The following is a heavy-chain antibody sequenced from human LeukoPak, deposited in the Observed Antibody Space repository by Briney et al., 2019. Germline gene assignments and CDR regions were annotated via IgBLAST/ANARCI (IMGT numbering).Heavy chain of an antibody. Sequence: GGSLRLSCAASGFTFSTYNMLWVRQTPGKGLEWLFYINSCGSAVHYADSVKDRFTFSRDNAKNSLYLQVNSLRVEDAGIYYCARVGSRGDWFDYWGQGTRVTVSS. CDR2: INSCGSAV. J-gene: IGHJ5*01. CDR3: ARVGSRGDWFDY. CDR1: GFTFSTYN. D-gene: IGHD1-26*01. V-gene: IGHV3-48*01.